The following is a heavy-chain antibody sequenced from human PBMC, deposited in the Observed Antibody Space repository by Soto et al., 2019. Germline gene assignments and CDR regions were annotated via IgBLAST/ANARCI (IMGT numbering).Heavy chain of an antibody. CDR2: IGGSGSTT. CDR3: AKDLSPFVLVAPNYYAMDV. D-gene: IGHD2-8*01. V-gene: IGHV3-23*01. Sequence: GGSLRLSCAASGFTSSSYAMSWVRQAPGKGLEWVSAIGGSGSTTFYVDSVKGRFTISRDNSKNTLYLQMNSLRAEDTAVYYCAKDLSPFVLVAPNYYAMDVWGQGTTVTVSS. CDR1: GFTSSSYA. J-gene: IGHJ6*02.